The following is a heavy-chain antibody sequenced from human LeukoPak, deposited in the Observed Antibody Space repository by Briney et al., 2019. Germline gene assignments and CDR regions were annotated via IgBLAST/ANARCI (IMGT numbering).Heavy chain of an antibody. CDR1: GFTFSSYW. Sequence: GGSLRLSCAASGFTFSSYWMTWVRQAPGKGLEWVANIKGDGSEKYYVDSVKGRFSISRDNAKNSLYLQMNSLRAEDTALYYCASNWGSYPDCWGQGALVTVSS. CDR2: IKGDGSEK. D-gene: IGHD3-16*01. J-gene: IGHJ4*02. V-gene: IGHV3-7*01. CDR3: ASNWGSYPDC.